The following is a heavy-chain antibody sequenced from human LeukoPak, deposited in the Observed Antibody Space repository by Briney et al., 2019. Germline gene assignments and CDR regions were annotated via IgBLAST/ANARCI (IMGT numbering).Heavy chain of an antibody. J-gene: IGHJ4*02. CDR1: GFTFSHYS. CDR3: AKAHDPFGSGSNY. D-gene: IGHD6-19*01. V-gene: IGHV3-21*04. CDR2: ISSSSSYI. Sequence: GGSLRLSCVASGFTFSHYSMNWVRQAPGKGLEWVSSISSSSSYIYYADSVKGRFTISRDNSKNTLYLQMNSLRAEDTAVYYCAKAHDPFGSGSNYWGQGTLVTVSS.